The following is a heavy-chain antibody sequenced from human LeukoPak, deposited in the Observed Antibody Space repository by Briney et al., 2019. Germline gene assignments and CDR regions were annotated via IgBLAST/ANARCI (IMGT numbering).Heavy chain of an antibody. CDR3: ATYRQVLLPFES. CDR2: ISSSSSYI. D-gene: IGHD2-8*02. Sequence: WGSLRLSCAASGFTFSSYSMNWVRQVPGKGLEWVSSISSSSSYIYYADSVRGRFTISRDNSKSTLSLQMNSLRAEDTAIYYCATYRQVLLPFESWGQGTLVTVSS. CDR1: GFTFSSYS. J-gene: IGHJ4*02. V-gene: IGHV3-21*04.